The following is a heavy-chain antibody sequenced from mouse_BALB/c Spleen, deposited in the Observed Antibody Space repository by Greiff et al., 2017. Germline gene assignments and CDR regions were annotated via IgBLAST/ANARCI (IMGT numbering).Heavy chain of an antibody. J-gene: IGHJ4*01. D-gene: IGHD1-1*01. Sequence: VQLQQSGAELMKPGASVKISCKATGYTFSSYWIEWVKQRPGHGLEWIGEILPGSGSTNYNEKFKGKATFTADTSSNTAYMQLSSLTSEDSAVYYCARPTGYYYAMDYWGQGTSVTVSS. V-gene: IGHV1-9*01. CDR3: ARPTGYYYAMDY. CDR1: GYTFSSYW. CDR2: ILPGSGST.